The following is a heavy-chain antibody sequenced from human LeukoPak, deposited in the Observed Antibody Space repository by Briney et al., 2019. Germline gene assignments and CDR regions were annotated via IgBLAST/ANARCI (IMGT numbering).Heavy chain of an antibody. D-gene: IGHD6-19*01. J-gene: IGHJ6*03. CDR1: GFSFSSYS. CDR2: ISGDGNAK. Sequence: GGSLRLSCAASGFSFSSYSINWVRQAPGKGLEWVSYISGDGNAKHYTDSVKGRFTISRDNAKNALYLQMNSLRAEDTAVYYCAKEFGYSSGWPGNYYYYMDVWGKGTTVTVSS. CDR3: AKEFGYSSGWPGNYYYYMDV. V-gene: IGHV3-48*01.